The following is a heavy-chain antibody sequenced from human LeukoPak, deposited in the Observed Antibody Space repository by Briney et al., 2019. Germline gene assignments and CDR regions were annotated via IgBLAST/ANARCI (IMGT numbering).Heavy chain of an antibody. CDR1: GFTFSTYA. J-gene: IGHJ4*02. V-gene: IGHV3-30-3*01. D-gene: IGHD6-13*01. CDR3: AGIAAAGTESHFDH. CDR2: ISYDGSNK. Sequence: PGRSLRLSCAASGFTFSTYAMHWVRQAPGKGLEWVAVISYDGSNKYYADSVKGRFTISRDNSKSTLYLQMNSLRSEDTAVYYCAGIAAAGTESHFDHWGQGTLVTVSS.